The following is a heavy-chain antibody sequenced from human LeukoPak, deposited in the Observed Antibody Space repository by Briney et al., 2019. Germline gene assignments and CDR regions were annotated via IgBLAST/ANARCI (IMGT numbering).Heavy chain of an antibody. J-gene: IGHJ5*02. CDR3: ARHVYDEQLGKNWFDP. D-gene: IGHD6-13*01. Sequence: KPSETLSLTCTVSGGSISSYYWSWIRQPPGKGLEWIGYIYYSGSTNYNPSLKSRVTISVDTSKNQFSLKLSSVTAADTAVYYFARHVYDEQLGKNWFDPWGQGTLVTVSS. CDR2: IYYSGST. V-gene: IGHV4-59*08. CDR1: GGSISSYY.